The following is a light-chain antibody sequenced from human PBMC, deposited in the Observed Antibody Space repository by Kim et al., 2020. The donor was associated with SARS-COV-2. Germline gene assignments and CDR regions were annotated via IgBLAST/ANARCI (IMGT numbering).Light chain of an antibody. Sequence: CPGERAPLSRRTSQSVSNSRLAWYQQKPGQAPRLLITGASSRATDIPDRFSGSGSGTDFTLIITRLEPEDLAVYYGQQYSRSPLTFGGGTKGDIK. CDR1: QSVSNSR. CDR3: QQYSRSPLT. J-gene: IGKJ4*01. V-gene: IGKV3-20*01. CDR2: GAS.